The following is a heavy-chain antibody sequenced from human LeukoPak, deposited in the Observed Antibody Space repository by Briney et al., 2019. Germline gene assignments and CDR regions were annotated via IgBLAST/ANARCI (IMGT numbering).Heavy chain of an antibody. CDR1: GFTFDDYA. CDR3: ARDRRY. Sequence: PGRSLRLSCAASGFTFDDYAMHWVRQAPGKGLEWVSGISWNSGSIGYADSVKGRFTISRDNAKNSLYLQMNSLRAEDTAVYYCARDRRYWGQGTLVTVSS. CDR2: ISWNSGSI. J-gene: IGHJ4*02. D-gene: IGHD3-9*01. V-gene: IGHV3-9*01.